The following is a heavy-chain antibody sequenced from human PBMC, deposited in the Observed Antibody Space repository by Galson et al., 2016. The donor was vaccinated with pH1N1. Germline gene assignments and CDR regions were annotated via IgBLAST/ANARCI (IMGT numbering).Heavy chain of an antibody. CDR2: IHLGGSLI. CDR3: ARQNDYGDYRGDAFDI. D-gene: IGHD4-17*01. Sequence: QSGAEVKKPGESLKISCKGSGYRFTNSWIGWVRQMPGKGLEWMGIIHLGGSLIRYRPSFQGQVTISADKSINIVYLEWRSLKASDTATYYCARQNDYGDYRGDAFDIWGQGTMVTVSS. J-gene: IGHJ3*02. CDR1: GYRFTNSW. V-gene: IGHV5-51*01.